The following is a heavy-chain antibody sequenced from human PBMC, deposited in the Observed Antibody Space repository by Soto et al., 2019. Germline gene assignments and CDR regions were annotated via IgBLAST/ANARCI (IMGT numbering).Heavy chain of an antibody. V-gene: IGHV3-7*01. D-gene: IGHD1-26*01. CDR3: TTWEVGRTRGFDP. CDR1: GFTFSHYW. Sequence: EVQLVDSGGDLVQPGGSLRLSCAASGFTFSHYWMTWVRQAPGKGLEWVANINQDGSVKTYLDSMKGRLTISRDNAQDSLYLQMDSLRAEDTAVYYCTTWEVGRTRGFDPWGQGLLVTVSS. J-gene: IGHJ5*02. CDR2: INQDGSVK.